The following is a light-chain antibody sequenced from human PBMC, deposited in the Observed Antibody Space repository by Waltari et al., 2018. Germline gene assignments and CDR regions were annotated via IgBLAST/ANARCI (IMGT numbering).Light chain of an antibody. CDR3: SSFAGRDNFGV. CDR2: EVN. V-gene: IGLV2-8*01. J-gene: IGLJ3*02. CDR1: TRDVGGYNY. Sequence: QSALTQPPSAAGSPGQSVTISCTGTTRDVGGYNYVSWYQHPPGKAPNLLIHEVNNRPSGVPDRFSGSKSGNTASLTVSGLQVEDEGDYYCSSFAGRDNFGVFGGGTKLTVL.